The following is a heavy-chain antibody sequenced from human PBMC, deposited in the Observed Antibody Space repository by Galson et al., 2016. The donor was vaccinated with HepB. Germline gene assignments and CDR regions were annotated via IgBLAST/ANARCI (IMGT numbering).Heavy chain of an antibody. CDR2: IYYSGTT. D-gene: IGHD1-26*01. V-gene: IGHV4-59*01. CDR1: GGSISNSY. CDR3: ARSWGDNSGYRRWFDP. J-gene: IGHJ5*02. Sequence: SETLSLTCTVSGGSISNSYWSWIRQPPGKGLEWIGYIYYSGTTNYNPSLKSRVTISVETSKNHFSLNLRSVTAADTAVYYCARSWGDNSGYRRWFDPWGQGTLVTVSS.